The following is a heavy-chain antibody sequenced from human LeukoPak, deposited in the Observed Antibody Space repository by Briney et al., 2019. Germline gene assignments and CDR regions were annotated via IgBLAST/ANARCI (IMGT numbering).Heavy chain of an antibody. CDR1: GDSISSSTYY. CDR3: ARLITGNYGNYFDY. V-gene: IGHV4-39*01. CDR2: VYHSGRT. Sequence: SETLSLTCTVSGDSISSSTYYWAWVRQPPGKGLEWIGSVYHSGRTYYDPSLKSRVTVSVDTPRNQFSLRLSSVTAADTAVYYCARLITGNYGNYFDYWGQGTLVTVSP. J-gene: IGHJ4*02. D-gene: IGHD1-20*01.